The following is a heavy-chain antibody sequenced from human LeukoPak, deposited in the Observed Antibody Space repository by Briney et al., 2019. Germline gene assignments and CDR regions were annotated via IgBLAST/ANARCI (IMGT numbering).Heavy chain of an antibody. V-gene: IGHV3-15*01. CDR1: GFTFSSYW. CDR2: IQSKDAGGAT. Sequence: GGSLRLSCAASGFTFSSYWMSWVRQAPGKGLEWVGRIQSKDAGGATEYAAPVKGRFTISRDESQNMLFLQMDNLNTEDTGVYYCSAGHYGNLWGQGTLVTVSS. D-gene: IGHD3-16*01. J-gene: IGHJ5*02. CDR3: SAGHYGNL.